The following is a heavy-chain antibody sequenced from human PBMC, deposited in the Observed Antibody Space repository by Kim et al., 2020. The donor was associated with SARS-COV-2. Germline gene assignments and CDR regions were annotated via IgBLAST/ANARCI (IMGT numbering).Heavy chain of an antibody. D-gene: IGHD3-3*01. J-gene: IGHJ6*02. CDR2: INPSGGST. CDR3: ARDPKFTIFGVVIGNGMDV. Sequence: ASVKVSCKASGYTFTSYYMHWVRQAPGQGLEWMGIINPSGGSTSYAQKFQGRVTMTRDTSTSTVYMELSSLRSEDTAVYYCARDPKFTIFGVVIGNGMDVWGQGTTVTVSS. V-gene: IGHV1-46*01. CDR1: GYTFTSYY.